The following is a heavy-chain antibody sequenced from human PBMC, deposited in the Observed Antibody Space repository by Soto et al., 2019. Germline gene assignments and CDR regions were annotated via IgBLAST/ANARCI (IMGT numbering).Heavy chain of an antibody. V-gene: IGHV1-8*01. CDR2: MNPNSGDR. CDR3: ARSPPSHDY. Sequence: ASVEVSCKASGYTFTSYDINWVRQATGQGLEWMGWMNPNSGDRGYAQKFQGRVTMTRNTSISTAYMELSSLRSEDTAVYYCARSPPSHDYWGQGTLVTVSS. J-gene: IGHJ4*02. CDR1: GYTFTSYD.